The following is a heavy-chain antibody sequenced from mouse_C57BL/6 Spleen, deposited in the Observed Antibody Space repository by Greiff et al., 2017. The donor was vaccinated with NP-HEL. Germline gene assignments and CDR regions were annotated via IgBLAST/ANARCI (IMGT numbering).Heavy chain of an antibody. J-gene: IGHJ4*01. Sequence: QVQLQQPGAELVKPGASVKLSCKASGYTFTSYWMHWVKQRPGQGLEWIGVIHPNSGSTNYNEKFKSKATLTVDKSSSTAYMQLSSLTSEDSAVYYCARSDYYGSRVYYAMDYWGQGTSVTVSS. D-gene: IGHD1-1*01. CDR2: IHPNSGST. V-gene: IGHV1-64*01. CDR1: GYTFTSYW. CDR3: ARSDYYGSRVYYAMDY.